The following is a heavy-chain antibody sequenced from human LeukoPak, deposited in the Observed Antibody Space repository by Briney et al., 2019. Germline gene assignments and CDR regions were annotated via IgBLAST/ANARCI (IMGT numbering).Heavy chain of an antibody. J-gene: IGHJ2*01. D-gene: IGHD6-13*01. CDR2: IYYSGST. CDR1: GGSISSYY. V-gene: IGHV4-59*01. Sequence: PSETLSLTCTVSGGSISSYYWSWIRQPPGKGLEWIGYIYYSGSTNYNPSLKSRVTISVDTSKNQLSLKLSSVTAAGTAVYYCARAPERLAGIAALLGYFDLWGRGTLVTVSS. CDR3: ARAPERLAGIAALLGYFDL.